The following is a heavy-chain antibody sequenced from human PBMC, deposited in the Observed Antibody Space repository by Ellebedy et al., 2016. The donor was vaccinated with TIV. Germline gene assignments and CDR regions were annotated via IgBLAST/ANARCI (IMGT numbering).Heavy chain of an antibody. D-gene: IGHD6-6*01. CDR3: AREGIAARHAFDI. Sequence: GESLKISXAASGFTFSSYAMSWVRQAPGKGLEWVSAISGSGGSTYYADSVKGRFSISRDNSKNTLYLEMNSLRAEDTALYHCAREGIAARHAFDIWGQGTMVTVSS. CDR2: ISGSGGST. CDR1: GFTFSSYA. J-gene: IGHJ3*02. V-gene: IGHV3-23*01.